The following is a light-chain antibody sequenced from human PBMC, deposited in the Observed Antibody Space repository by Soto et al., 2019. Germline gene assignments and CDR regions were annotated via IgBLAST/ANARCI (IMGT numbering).Light chain of an antibody. CDR2: LAF. Sequence: DIVMTQSPLSLAVAPGEPASISCRSSQGLLHSNGYSYLDWYLQKAGQSPQVMIFLAFNRSSGVPDRFSGSGSGTDFTLRISRVVAEDVGVYYCMQALQTPVTFGQGTRPEIK. CDR3: MQALQTPVT. V-gene: IGKV2-28*01. CDR1: QGLLHSNGYSY. J-gene: IGKJ5*01.